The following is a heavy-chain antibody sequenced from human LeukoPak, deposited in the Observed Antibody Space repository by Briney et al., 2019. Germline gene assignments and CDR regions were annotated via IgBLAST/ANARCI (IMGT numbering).Heavy chain of an antibody. V-gene: IGHV4-34*01. Sequence: SETLSLTCAVYGGSFSGYYWSWIRRPPGKGLEWIGEINHSGSTNYNPSLKSRVTISVDTSKNQFSLKLSSVTAADTAVYYCAGEPNCSSTSCYIGWFDPWGQGTLVTVSS. J-gene: IGHJ5*02. CDR3: AGEPNCSSTSCYIGWFDP. CDR2: INHSGST. D-gene: IGHD2-2*02. CDR1: GGSFSGYY.